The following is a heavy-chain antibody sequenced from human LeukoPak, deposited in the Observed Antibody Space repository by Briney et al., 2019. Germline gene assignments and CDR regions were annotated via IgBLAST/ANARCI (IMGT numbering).Heavy chain of an antibody. CDR1: GGSISSYY. Sequence: PSETLSLTCTVSGGSISSYYWSWIRQPPGKGLEWIGYIYYSGSTNYNPSLKSRVTISVDTSKNQFSLKLSSVTAADTAVYYCARHSLNYYGSGSYCDYWGQGTLVTVSS. CDR2: IYYSGST. V-gene: IGHV4-59*08. CDR3: ARHSLNYYGSGSYCDY. D-gene: IGHD3-10*01. J-gene: IGHJ4*02.